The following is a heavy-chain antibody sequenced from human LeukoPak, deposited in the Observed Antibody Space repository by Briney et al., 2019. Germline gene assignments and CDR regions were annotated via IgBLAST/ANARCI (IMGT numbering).Heavy chain of an antibody. CDR2: ISGSGGST. V-gene: IGHV3-23*01. D-gene: IGHD3-22*01. CDR1: GFTFSRYA. J-gene: IGHJ3*02. Sequence: PGGSLRLSCAASGFTFSRYAMSWARQAPGKGLEWVSTISGSGGSTYYADSVKGRFTISRDNSKNTLFLQLNSLRADDTAVYYCAKDLVSYYYDSSGSAFDIWGQGTMVTVSS. CDR3: AKDLVSYYYDSSGSAFDI.